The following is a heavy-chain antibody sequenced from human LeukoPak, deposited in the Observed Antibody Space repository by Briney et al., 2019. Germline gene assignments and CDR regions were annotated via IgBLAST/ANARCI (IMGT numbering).Heavy chain of an antibody. V-gene: IGHV4-34*01. CDR3: ARGPDGYIKRDYCSGGSCYSGDFFDY. CDR2: INHSGST. Sequence: SETLSLTCAVYGGSFSGYYWSWIRQPPGKGLEWIGEINHSGSTNYNPSLKSRVTISVDTSKNQFSLKLSSVTAADTAVYYCARGPDGYIKRDYCSGGSCYSGDFFDYWGQGTLVTVSS. CDR1: GGSFSGYY. D-gene: IGHD2-15*01. J-gene: IGHJ4*02.